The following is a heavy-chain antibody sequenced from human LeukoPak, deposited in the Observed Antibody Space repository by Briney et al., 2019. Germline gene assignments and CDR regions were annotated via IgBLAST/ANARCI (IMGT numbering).Heavy chain of an antibody. V-gene: IGHV4-31*03. CDR1: GGSISSGDYY. J-gene: IGHJ4*02. CDR2: IYYSGST. Sequence: PSQTLSLTCTVSGGSISSGDYYWSWIRQHPGKGLEWIGYIYYSGSTYYNPSLKSRVTISVDTSKNQFSLKLSSVTAADTAVYYCARVRGGTRVDYWGQGTLVTVSS. D-gene: IGHD3-16*01. CDR3: ARVRGGTRVDY.